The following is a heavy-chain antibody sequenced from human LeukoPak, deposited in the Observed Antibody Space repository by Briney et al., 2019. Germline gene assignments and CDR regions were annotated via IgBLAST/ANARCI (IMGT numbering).Heavy chain of an antibody. V-gene: IGHV4-39*07. CDR2: IYYSGST. CDR1: GGSISSSSYY. Sequence: SETLSLTCTVSGGSISSSSYYWGWIRQPPGKGLEWIGSIYYSGSTYYNPSLKSRVTISVDTSKNQFSLKLSSVTAADTAVYYCATHRVGSSSWYQDWFDPWGQGILVTVSS. D-gene: IGHD6-13*01. J-gene: IGHJ5*02. CDR3: ATHRVGSSSWYQDWFDP.